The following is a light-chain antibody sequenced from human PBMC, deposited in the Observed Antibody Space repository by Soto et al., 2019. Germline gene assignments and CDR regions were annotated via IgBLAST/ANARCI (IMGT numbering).Light chain of an antibody. Sequence: QSVLTQPPSASGTPGQRVTISCSGSSSNIGTNTVNWYLQLPGTAPKPLMYNNNQRPSGVPERFSGSKSGTSTSLAIGGLQSEDEADYYCAAWDDSLDGFYVFGSGTKVTVL. CDR2: NNN. J-gene: IGLJ1*01. CDR3: AAWDDSLDGFYV. V-gene: IGLV1-44*01. CDR1: SSNIGTNT.